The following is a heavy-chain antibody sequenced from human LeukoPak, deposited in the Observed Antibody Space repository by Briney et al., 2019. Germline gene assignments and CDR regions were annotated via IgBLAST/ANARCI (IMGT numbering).Heavy chain of an antibody. CDR1: GYTFTGYY. CDR2: INPNSGGT. J-gene: IGHJ5*02. D-gene: IGHD6-19*01. Sequence: EASVKVSCKTSGYTFTGYYMHWVRQAPGQGLEWMGWINPNSGGTNYAQKFQGRVTMTRDTSISTAYMELSRLRSDDTAVYYCARALYSSGWYDPWGQGTLVTVSS. CDR3: ARALYSSGWYDP. V-gene: IGHV1-2*02.